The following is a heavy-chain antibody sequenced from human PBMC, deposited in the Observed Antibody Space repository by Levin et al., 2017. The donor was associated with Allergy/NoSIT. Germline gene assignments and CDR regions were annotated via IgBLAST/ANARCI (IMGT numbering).Heavy chain of an antibody. V-gene: IGHV1-69*13. CDR1: GGTFSSYA. J-gene: IGHJ6*02. CDR2: IIPIFGTA. Sequence: SVKVSCKASGGTFSSYAISWVRQAPGQGLEWMGGIIPIFGTANYAQKFQGRVTITADESTSTAYMELSSLRSEDTAVYYCARSGNFDWLPPSPKSYYYGMDVWGQGTTVTVSS. D-gene: IGHD3-9*01. CDR3: ARSGNFDWLPPSPKSYYYGMDV.